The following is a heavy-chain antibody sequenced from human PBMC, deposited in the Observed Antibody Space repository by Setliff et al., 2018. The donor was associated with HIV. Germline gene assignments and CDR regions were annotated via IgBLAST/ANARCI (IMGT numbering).Heavy chain of an antibody. J-gene: IGHJ5*01. D-gene: IGHD2-2*01. CDR3: ARRALQDSTITSSTWFDS. V-gene: IGHV4-4*09. CDR2: VYSNGET. Sequence: SETLSLTCTVSGDSISRYSWNWIRQPPGKGLEWIGYVYSNGETYYNPSLKSRVTMSTDTSKNQFSLNLNSATAADTAVYFCARRALQDSTITSSTWFDSWGQGTLVTVSS. CDR1: GDSISRYS.